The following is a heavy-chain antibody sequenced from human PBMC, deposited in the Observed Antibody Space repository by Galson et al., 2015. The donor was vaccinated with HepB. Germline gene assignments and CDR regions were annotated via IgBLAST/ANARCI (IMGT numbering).Heavy chain of an antibody. CDR3: ARHCDYGDCNLAFDI. CDR2: VKYSGST. J-gene: IGHJ3*02. D-gene: IGHD4-17*01. CDR1: GGFISSANYF. V-gene: IGHV4-39*01. Sequence: ETLSLTCAVSGGFISSANYFWGWIRQPPGKGLEYIGSVKYSGSTYYNPSLKSRVTVSVDTSKNQLSLRLSSVTAADTAVYYCARHCDYGDCNLAFDIWGQGTLVTVSS.